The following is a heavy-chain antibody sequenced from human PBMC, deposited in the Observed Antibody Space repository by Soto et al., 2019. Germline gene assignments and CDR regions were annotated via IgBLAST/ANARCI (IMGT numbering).Heavy chain of an antibody. V-gene: IGHV1-69*04. Sequence: ASVKVSCKASGVTFRNYPINWVRHSPGQGLEWMGSIFPLTDIPDYAQNFQARLTISADKSTSTAYMELSSLTSDDTAMYFCARGPLVVLNYFESWGQGTLVTVSS. CDR1: GVTFRNYP. CDR2: IFPLTDIP. J-gene: IGHJ4*02. CDR3: ARGPLVVLNYFES.